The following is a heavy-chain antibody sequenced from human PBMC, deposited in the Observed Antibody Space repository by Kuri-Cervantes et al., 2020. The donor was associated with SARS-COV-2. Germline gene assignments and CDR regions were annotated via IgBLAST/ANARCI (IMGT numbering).Heavy chain of an antibody. Sequence: SETLSLTCTVSGGSISSSSYYWGWIRQPPGKGLEWIGYIYYSGSTNYNPSLKSRVTISVDTPKNQFSLKLSSVTAADTAVYYCASSYYDFWSGYSTAKSAFSYWGQGTLVTVSS. D-gene: IGHD3-3*01. J-gene: IGHJ4*02. V-gene: IGHV4-61*05. CDR1: GGSISSSSYY. CDR3: ASSYYDFWSGYSTAKSAFSY. CDR2: IYYSGST.